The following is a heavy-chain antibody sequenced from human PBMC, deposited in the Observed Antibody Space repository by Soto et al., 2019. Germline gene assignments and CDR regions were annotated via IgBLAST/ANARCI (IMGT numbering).Heavy chain of an antibody. CDR3: ASHIVGVPSYFDY. CDR1: GGSISSGDYY. D-gene: IGHD1-26*01. J-gene: IGHJ4*02. Sequence: SETLSLTCTVSGGSISSGDYYWSWIRQPPGKGLEWIGYIYYSGSTYYNPSLKRRVTISVDTSKNQFSLKLSSVTAADTAVYYCASHIVGVPSYFDYWGQGTLVTVSS. CDR2: IYYSGST. V-gene: IGHV4-30-4*01.